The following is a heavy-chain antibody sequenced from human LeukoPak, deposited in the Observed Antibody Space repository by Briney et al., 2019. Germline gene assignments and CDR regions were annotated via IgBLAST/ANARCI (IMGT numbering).Heavy chain of an antibody. V-gene: IGHV1-8*03. CDR1: GYTFTSYD. J-gene: IGHJ4*02. D-gene: IGHD2-15*01. CDR2: MNPNSGNT. Sequence: ASVKVSCKASGYTFTSYDINWVRQATGQGLEWMRWMNPNSGNTGYAQKFQGRVTITRNTSISTAYMELSSLRSEDTAVYYCALRYCSGGSCSSFDYWGQGTLVTVSS. CDR3: ALRYCSGGSCSSFDY.